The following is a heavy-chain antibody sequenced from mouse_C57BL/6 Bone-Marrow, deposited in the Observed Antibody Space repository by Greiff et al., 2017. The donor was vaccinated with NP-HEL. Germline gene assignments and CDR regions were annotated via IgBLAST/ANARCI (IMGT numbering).Heavy chain of an antibody. CDR2: IDPNSGGT. D-gene: IGHD1-1*01. CDR1: GYTFTSYW. CDR3: ARSGTTVVAHYYAMDY. Sequence: QVQLKQPGAELVKPGASVKLSCKASGYTFTSYWMHWVKQRPGRGLEWIGRIDPNSGGTKYNEKFKSKATLTVDKPSSTAYMQLSSLTSEDSAVYYCARSGTTVVAHYYAMDYWGQGTSVTVSS. J-gene: IGHJ4*01. V-gene: IGHV1-72*01.